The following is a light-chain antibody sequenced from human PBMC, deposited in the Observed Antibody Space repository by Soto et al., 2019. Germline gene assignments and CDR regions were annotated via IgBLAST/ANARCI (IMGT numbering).Light chain of an antibody. V-gene: IGLV2-14*03. CDR3: SSYTSGSTRVV. CDR2: DVS. CDR1: SSDVGGYNY. J-gene: IGLJ2*01. Sequence: QSALTQPASVSGSPGQSITISWTGTSSDVGGYNYVSWYQQHPGKAPKVMIYDVSKRPSGISNRFSGSKSGNTASLTISGLQVEDEADYYCSSYTSGSTRVVFGGGTKLTVL.